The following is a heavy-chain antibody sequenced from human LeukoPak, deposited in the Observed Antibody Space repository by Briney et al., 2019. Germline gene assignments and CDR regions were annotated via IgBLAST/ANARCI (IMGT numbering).Heavy chain of an antibody. D-gene: IGHD3-10*01. CDR2: ISSNGGST. CDR3: ARCPGGGYSYFDY. J-gene: IGHJ4*02. V-gene: IGHV3-64*01. CDR1: GFTFSSYA. Sequence: PGGSLRLSCAASGFTFSSYAMHWVRQAPGKGLEYVSAISSNGGSTYYANSVKGRFTISRDNSKNTLYLQMGSLRAEDMAVYYCARCPGGGYSYFDYWGQGTLVTVSS.